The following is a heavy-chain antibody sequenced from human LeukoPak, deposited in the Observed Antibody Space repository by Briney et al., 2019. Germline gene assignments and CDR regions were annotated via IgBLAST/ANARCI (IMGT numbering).Heavy chain of an antibody. J-gene: IGHJ4*02. CDR3: ARERGDY. V-gene: IGHV3-30-3*01. CDR2: ISYDGSNK. Sequence: GGSLRLSCAASGFSFSNYAMSWVRQAPGKGLEWVAVISYDGSNKYYADSVKGRFTISRDNSKNTLYLQMNSLRAEDTAVYYCARERGDYWGQGTLVTVSS. CDR1: GFSFSNYA.